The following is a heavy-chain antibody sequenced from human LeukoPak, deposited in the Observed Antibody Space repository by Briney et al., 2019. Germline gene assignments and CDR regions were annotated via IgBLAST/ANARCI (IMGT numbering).Heavy chain of an antibody. Sequence: GGSLRLSCAASGITFTSSWMGWVRQAPGKGLGWVARIKSKNDGGTTDYAAPVRGRFTISTDDSKITSYLQMNNLKIEDTAVYYCTTDGGITIRPLFDFWGQGTLVTVSS. CDR2: IKSKNDGGTT. V-gene: IGHV3-15*01. CDR1: GITFTSSW. CDR3: TTDGGITIRPLFDF. J-gene: IGHJ4*02. D-gene: IGHD1-14*01.